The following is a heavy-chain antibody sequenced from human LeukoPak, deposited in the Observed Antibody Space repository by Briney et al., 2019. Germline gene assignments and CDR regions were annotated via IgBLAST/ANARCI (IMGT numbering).Heavy chain of an antibody. J-gene: IGHJ4*02. CDR3: TTNKFVGYYDFWSGYYQFNPNSD. CDR2: IYYGGST. Sequence: SETLSLTCTVSGGSISSNSYYWGWIRQPPGKGLEWIGTIYYGGSTYYNPSLKSQITISVDTSKNQFSLKLSSVTAADTAVYYCTTNKFVGYYDFWSGYYQFNPNSDWGQETLVTVSS. D-gene: IGHD3-3*01. V-gene: IGHV4-39*01. CDR1: GGSISSNSYY.